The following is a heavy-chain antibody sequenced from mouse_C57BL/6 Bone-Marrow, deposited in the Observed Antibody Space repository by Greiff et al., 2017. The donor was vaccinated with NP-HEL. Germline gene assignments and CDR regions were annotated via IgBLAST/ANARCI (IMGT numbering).Heavy chain of an antibody. Sequence: QVQLQQPGAELVMPGASVKLSCKASGYTFTSYWMHWVKQRPGQGLEWIGEIDPSDSYTNYNQKFKGKSTLTVDKSSSTAYMQLSSLTSEDSAVYDCARAGDYPYYFDYWGQGTTLTVSS. CDR2: IDPSDSYT. V-gene: IGHV1-69*01. D-gene: IGHD5-5*01. J-gene: IGHJ2*01. CDR1: GYTFTSYW. CDR3: ARAGDYPYYFDY.